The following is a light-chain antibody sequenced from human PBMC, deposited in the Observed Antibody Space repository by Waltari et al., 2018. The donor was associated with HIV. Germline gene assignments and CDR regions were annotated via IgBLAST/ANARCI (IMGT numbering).Light chain of an antibody. Sequence: EIVMTQSPATLSVSPGERATLSCRASQSVSSNLAWYQQEPGQAPRLLIDGASTRATGIPARFSGSGSGTEFTLTIGSLQSEDFAVYYCQQYHNWPLTFGGGTKVEIK. J-gene: IGKJ4*01. V-gene: IGKV3-15*01. CDR2: GAS. CDR1: QSVSSN. CDR3: QQYHNWPLT.